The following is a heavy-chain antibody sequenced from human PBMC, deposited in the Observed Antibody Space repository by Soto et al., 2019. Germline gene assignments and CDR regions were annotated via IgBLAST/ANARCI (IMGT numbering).Heavy chain of an antibody. J-gene: IGHJ5*02. CDR1: GYSFSNWW. CDR3: ARHGFYGDYTSNYFDP. V-gene: IGHV5-51*01. CDR2: IYPSDSQT. Sequence: GESLKISCKGSGYSFSNWWIAWVRQMPGKGLEYMGIIYPSDSQTRYSPSFQGQVTISADKSISTAYLQWSSLKASDTAIYYCARHGFYGDYTSNYFDPWGQGTLVTVS. D-gene: IGHD4-17*01.